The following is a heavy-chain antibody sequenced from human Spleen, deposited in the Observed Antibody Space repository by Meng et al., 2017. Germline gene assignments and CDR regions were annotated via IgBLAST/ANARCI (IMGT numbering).Heavy chain of an antibody. Sequence: ASVKVSCKASGYTFTSYYMHWVRQAPGQGLEWMGIINPSGGSTSYAQKFQGRVTMTRDTSTSTVYMELSSLRSEDTAVYYCARSYCSGGSCYSKPPRPYYFDYWGQGTLVTVSS. CDR3: ARSYCSGGSCYSKPPRPYYFDY. D-gene: IGHD2-15*01. CDR2: INPSGGST. J-gene: IGHJ4*02. CDR1: GYTFTSYY. V-gene: IGHV1-46*01.